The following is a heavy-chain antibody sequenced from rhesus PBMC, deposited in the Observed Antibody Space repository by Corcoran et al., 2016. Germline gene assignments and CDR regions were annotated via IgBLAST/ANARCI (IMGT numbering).Heavy chain of an antibody. CDR3: ARFYGSSY. CDR1: GGSISGGYD. D-gene: IGHD4-29*01. Sequence: QVQLQESGPGLVKPSETLSLTCAFSGGSISGGYDWRWFRQPPGKGLEWIGYMYGSSGSTNYNPSLKNRVTISKDTSKNQFSLKLSSVTAADTAVYYCARFYGSSYWGQGVLVTVSS. CDR2: MYGSSGST. J-gene: IGHJ4*01. V-gene: IGHV4-76*01.